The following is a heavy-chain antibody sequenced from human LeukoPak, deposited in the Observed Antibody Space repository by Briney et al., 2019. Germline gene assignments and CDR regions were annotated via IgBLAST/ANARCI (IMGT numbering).Heavy chain of an antibody. V-gene: IGHV3-48*01. Sequence: GRSLRLACAPAGFTFSSYSMNWVRQPPTKWREWAAYISSSISTINYADSGEGRFTISRDNAKKSLSLQMNSLRAEDTALYYCARYSSQWSFDSWGQGTLVTVSS. CDR2: ISSSISTI. J-gene: IGHJ4*02. CDR1: GFTFSSYS. D-gene: IGHD6-19*01. CDR3: ARYSSQWSFDS.